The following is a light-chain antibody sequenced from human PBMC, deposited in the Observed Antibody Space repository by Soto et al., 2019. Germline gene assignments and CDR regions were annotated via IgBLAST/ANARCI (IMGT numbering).Light chain of an antibody. CDR1: QSISGH. J-gene: IGKJ1*01. V-gene: IGKV1-39*01. Sequence: DIVMTQSPDSLAASLGDRVTITCRASQSISGHLNWYQKKSGQAPRLLMYAASSLQSGGPSRFSGSGSGTDVTLTISSLQPEDSATYYCQQSDSMPWTFGQGTKVDI. CDR2: AAS. CDR3: QQSDSMPWT.